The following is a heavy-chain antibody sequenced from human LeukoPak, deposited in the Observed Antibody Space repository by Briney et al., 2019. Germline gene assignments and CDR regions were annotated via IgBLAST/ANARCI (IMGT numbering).Heavy chain of an antibody. CDR3: ARDRSLSVAGTFDF. D-gene: IGHD6-19*01. V-gene: IGHV3-48*02. J-gene: IGHJ4*02. CDR2: SNAAGSPV. Sequence: GGSLRLTCTGSGFTFSNYRMNWVRQAPGKGLEWISYSNAAGSPVSYAESVQGRFTISRGNAKNSLYLEMNSLRDDDTAVYYCARDRSLSVAGTFDFWGQGGLVTVSS. CDR1: GFTFSNYR.